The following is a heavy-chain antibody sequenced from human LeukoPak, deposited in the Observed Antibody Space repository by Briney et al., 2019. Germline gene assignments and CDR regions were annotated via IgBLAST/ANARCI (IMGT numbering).Heavy chain of an antibody. V-gene: IGHV4-39*01. CDR1: GGSISSSSYY. J-gene: IGHJ6*02. D-gene: IGHD1-1*01. Sequence: SETLSLTCTVSGGSISSSSYYWGWIRQPPGKGLEWIGSIYYSGSTYYNPSLKSRVTISVDTFKNQFSLKLSSVTAADTAVYYCARRDQLERRSYYYGMDVWGQGTTVTVSS. CDR3: ARRDQLERRSYYYGMDV. CDR2: IYYSGST.